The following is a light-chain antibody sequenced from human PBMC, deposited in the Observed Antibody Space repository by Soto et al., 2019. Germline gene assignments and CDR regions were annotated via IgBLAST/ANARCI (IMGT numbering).Light chain of an antibody. V-gene: IGKV3-20*01. CDR3: HQDRRYPPSWT. CDR1: QRISNRF. CDR2: GAS. Sequence: ETVLPQSPGTLSLAPGERATLFCSASQRISNRFLAWSQQITGQAPSHLIFGASSTATGIPDRFSGSGSGTEFTLTIDRVEPEDFAVYDCHQDRRYPPSWTIGQGNKV. J-gene: IGKJ1*01.